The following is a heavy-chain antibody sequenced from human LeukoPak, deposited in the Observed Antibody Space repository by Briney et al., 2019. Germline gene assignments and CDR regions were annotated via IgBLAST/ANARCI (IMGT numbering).Heavy chain of an antibody. Sequence: PGRSLRLSCAASGFTFSSYWMSWVRQAPGKGLEWVADIKQDGSEKYYVDSVKGRFTISRDNAKNSLYLQMNSLRAEDTAVYYCARGPRGGWLAPWDYWGQGTLVTVSS. CDR1: GFTFSSYW. J-gene: IGHJ4*02. V-gene: IGHV3-7*01. CDR3: ARGPRGGWLAPWDY. CDR2: IKQDGSEK. D-gene: IGHD6-19*01.